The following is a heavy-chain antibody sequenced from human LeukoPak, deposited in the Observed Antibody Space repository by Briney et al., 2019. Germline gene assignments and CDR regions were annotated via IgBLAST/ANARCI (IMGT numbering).Heavy chain of an antibody. CDR1: GYTFTSYD. Sequence: ASVKVSCKASGYTFTSYDINWVRQATGQGLEWMGWMNPNSGNTGYAQKFQGRVTITRNTSISTAYMELSSLRSEDTAVYYCARVRVVPAAMYFYYYYYMDVWGKGPRSPSP. J-gene: IGHJ6*03. V-gene: IGHV1-8*03. CDR2: MNPNSGNT. D-gene: IGHD2-2*01. CDR3: ARVRVVPAAMYFYYYYYMDV.